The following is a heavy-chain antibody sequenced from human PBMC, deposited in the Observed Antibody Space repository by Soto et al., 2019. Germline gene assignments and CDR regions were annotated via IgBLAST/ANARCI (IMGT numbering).Heavy chain of an antibody. Sequence: GGSLRLSCAASGFTFSSYWMHWVRQAPGKGLVWVSRINSDGSSTSYADSVKGRFTISRDNAKNTLYLQMNSLRAEDKAVYYCARDQVFKAADYYYYGMDVWGQGTTVTVSS. CDR1: GFTFSSYW. CDR3: ARDQVFKAADYYYYGMDV. V-gene: IGHV3-74*01. CDR2: INSDGSST. J-gene: IGHJ6*02. D-gene: IGHD2-15*01.